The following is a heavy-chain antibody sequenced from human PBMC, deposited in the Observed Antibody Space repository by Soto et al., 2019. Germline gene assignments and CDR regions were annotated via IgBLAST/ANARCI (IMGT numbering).Heavy chain of an antibody. V-gene: IGHV4-30-4*01. D-gene: IGHD4-17*01. J-gene: IGHJ4*02. CDR3: ARGPTVTTDY. CDR1: GGSISSDAHY. CDR2: IFSSGST. Sequence: QVQLQESGPGLVKPSQTLSLTCTVSGGSISSDAHYWSWFRQPPGKGLEWIGYIFSSGSTYYNPSLKXXVXIXXDTSKNQFSLKLSSVTAADTAVYFCARGPTVTTDYWGQGALVTVSS.